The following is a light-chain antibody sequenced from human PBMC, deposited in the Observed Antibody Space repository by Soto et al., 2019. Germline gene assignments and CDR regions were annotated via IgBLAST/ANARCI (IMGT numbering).Light chain of an antibody. Sequence: DIQMTQSPSTLSASVGDRVTITCRASQSISSWLAWYQQKPGKAPKLLIYDASSLESGVPSRFSGSGSGTDFTLTISSLQPDDFATYYCQQYNDYLWTFGQGTKVDIK. J-gene: IGKJ1*01. CDR1: QSISSW. CDR3: QQYNDYLWT. CDR2: DAS. V-gene: IGKV1-5*01.